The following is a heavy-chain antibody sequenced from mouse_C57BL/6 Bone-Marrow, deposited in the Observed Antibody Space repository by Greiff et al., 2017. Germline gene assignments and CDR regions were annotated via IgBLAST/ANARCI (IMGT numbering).Heavy chain of an antibody. CDR1: GYTFTSYW. CDR2: IHPNGGST. CDR3: GSNYYFDY. Sequence: VQLQQPGAELVKPGASVKLSCKASGYTFTSYWMHWVKQRPGQGLEWIGMIHPNGGSTNYNEKFKSKATLTVYKSSSTAYMQLSSLTSEDSAVYYCGSNYYFDYWGQGTTLTVAS. D-gene: IGHD2-5*01. J-gene: IGHJ2*01. V-gene: IGHV1-64*01.